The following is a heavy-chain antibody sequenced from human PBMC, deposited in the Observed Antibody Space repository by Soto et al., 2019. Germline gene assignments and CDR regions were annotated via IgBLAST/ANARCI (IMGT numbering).Heavy chain of an antibody. CDR1: GFTFSSYA. CDR2: ISGSGGRT. Sequence: HPGGSLRLSCAASGFTFSSYAMSWVRQAPGKGLEWVSGISGSGGRTYYADSVKGRFTISRDNSKNTLYLQMNSLRVEDTAVYYCARRNWNYGAFDIWGQGTMVTVSS. V-gene: IGHV3-23*01. J-gene: IGHJ3*02. D-gene: IGHD1-7*01. CDR3: ARRNWNYGAFDI.